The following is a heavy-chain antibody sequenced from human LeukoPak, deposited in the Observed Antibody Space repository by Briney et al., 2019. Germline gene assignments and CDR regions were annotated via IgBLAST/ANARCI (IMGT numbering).Heavy chain of an antibody. CDR2: ISSNGDNT. Sequence: GGSLRPSCSVSGFTFSTYVMHWVRQAPGKGLEYVSAISSNGDNTYYADSVKGRFTISRDNSKNTLYLQTSSLRADDTAVYYCVRGTGYWGQGTLVTVSS. CDR3: VRGTGY. CDR1: GFTFSTYV. J-gene: IGHJ4*02. V-gene: IGHV3-64D*06.